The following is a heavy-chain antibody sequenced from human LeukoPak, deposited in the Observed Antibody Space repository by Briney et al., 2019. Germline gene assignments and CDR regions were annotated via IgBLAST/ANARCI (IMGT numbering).Heavy chain of an antibody. V-gene: IGHV4-39*07. CDR1: GASISSTNNF. Sequence: SETLSLTCTVSGASISSTNNFWGWIRQTPGKGLEWIATIYYSGSTYYNPSLKSRVAISVDTSKNQFSLKLSSVTAADTAVYYCARDPLRAQDAFDIWGQGTMVTVSS. CDR3: ARDPLRAQDAFDI. CDR2: IYYSGST. J-gene: IGHJ3*02.